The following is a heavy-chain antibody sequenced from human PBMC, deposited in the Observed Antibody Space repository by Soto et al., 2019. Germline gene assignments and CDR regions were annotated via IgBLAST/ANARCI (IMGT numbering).Heavy chain of an antibody. D-gene: IGHD6-19*01. CDR3: AKDLRVAVADTLFDY. V-gene: IGHV3-23*01. Sequence: GGSLRLSCAASGFTFSSYAMSWVRQAPGKGLEWVSAISGSGGSTYYADSVKGRSTISRDNSKNTLYLQMNSLRAEDTAVYYCAKDLRVAVADTLFDYWGQGTLVTVSS. CDR1: GFTFSSYA. CDR2: ISGSGGST. J-gene: IGHJ4*02.